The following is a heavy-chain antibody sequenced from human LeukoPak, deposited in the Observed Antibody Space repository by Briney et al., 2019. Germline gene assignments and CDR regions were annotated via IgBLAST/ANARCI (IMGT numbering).Heavy chain of an antibody. J-gene: IGHJ6*04. Sequence: ASVKVSCKASGYTFTGYYMHWVRQAPGQGLEWVGWINPKNGGSNYAQKFQGRVTMTRDRSISTAYMELSRLTSDDTAVYYCARGVRVWVDIWGKGTTVTVSS. CDR2: INPKNGGS. V-gene: IGHV1-2*02. CDR3: ARGVRVWVDI. D-gene: IGHD4-23*01. CDR1: GYTFTGYY.